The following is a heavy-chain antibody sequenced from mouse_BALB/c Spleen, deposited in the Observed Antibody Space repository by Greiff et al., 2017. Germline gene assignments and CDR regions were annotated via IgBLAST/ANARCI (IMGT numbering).Heavy chain of an antibody. J-gene: IGHJ2*01. D-gene: IGHD1-1*01. CDR3: ARDNYYGSSWDY. CDR2: IWGDGST. CDR1: GFSLTGYG. Sequence: QVHVKQSGPGLVAPSQSLSITCTVSGFSLTGYGVNWVRQPPGKGLEWLGMIWGDGSTDYNSALKSRLSISKDNSKSQVFLKMNSLQTDDTARYYCARDNYYGSSWDYWGQGTTLTVSS. V-gene: IGHV2-6-7*01.